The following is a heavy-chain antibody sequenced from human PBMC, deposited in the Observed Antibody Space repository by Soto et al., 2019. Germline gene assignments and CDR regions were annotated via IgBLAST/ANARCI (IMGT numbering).Heavy chain of an antibody. CDR2: ITGKAIGDAT. V-gene: IGHV3-73*01. CDR3: TRDEYGLGIRQIQSDP. CDR1: GFTFSDSI. D-gene: IGHD3-10*01. Sequence: GGSLRLSCAASGFTFSDSILHWVRQASGKGLEWIGLITGKAIGDATAYAASVKGRFSISRDDSKNIAYLQMNSLKTEDTAVYYCTRDEYGLGIRQIQSDPWGPGTLVTVSS. J-gene: IGHJ5*02.